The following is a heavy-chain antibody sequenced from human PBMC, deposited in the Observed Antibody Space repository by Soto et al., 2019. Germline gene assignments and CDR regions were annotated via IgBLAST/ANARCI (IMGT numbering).Heavy chain of an antibody. V-gene: IGHV3-30-3*01. CDR2: ISYDGSNK. Sequence: SLRLSCAASGFTFSSYAMHWVRQAPGKGLEWVAVISYDGSNKYYADSVKGRFTISRDNSKNTLYLQMNSLRAEDTAVYYCASPPIAAATFDYWGQGTLVTVSS. J-gene: IGHJ4*02. CDR1: GFTFSSYA. CDR3: ASPPIAAATFDY. D-gene: IGHD6-13*01.